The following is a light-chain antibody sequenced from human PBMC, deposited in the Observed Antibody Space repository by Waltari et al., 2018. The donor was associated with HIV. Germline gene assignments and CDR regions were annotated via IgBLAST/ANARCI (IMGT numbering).Light chain of an antibody. CDR1: ETLVHSDGKTF. Sequence: DVLLTQSPVVLFATPGQSASMSCTSNETLVHSDGKTFLSWFQQRPGQPPRRLISGVNLRDPGVPDRFGGSGSGTDFALRISRVDVEDVATYFCMQGTHWPRTFGQGTKLQI. CDR3: MQGTHWPRT. V-gene: IGKV2-30*02. J-gene: IGKJ2*01. CDR2: GVN.